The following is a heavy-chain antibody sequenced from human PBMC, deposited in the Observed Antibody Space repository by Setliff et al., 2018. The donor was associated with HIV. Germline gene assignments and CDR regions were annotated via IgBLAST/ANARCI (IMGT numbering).Heavy chain of an antibody. D-gene: IGHD3-3*01. J-gene: IGHJ4*02. CDR2: ITNTSDYI. V-gene: IGHV3-21*01. CDR1: GFTLTKYT. Sequence: GGSLRLSCEASGFTLTKYTMNWVRQAPGKGLEWVSSITNTSDYISYGDSVKGRFNILRDDSKKTVDLQMNSLRADDTAVYYCVKDVVKFWSGSGALDFWGPGTLVTVSS. CDR3: VKDVVKFWSGSGALDF.